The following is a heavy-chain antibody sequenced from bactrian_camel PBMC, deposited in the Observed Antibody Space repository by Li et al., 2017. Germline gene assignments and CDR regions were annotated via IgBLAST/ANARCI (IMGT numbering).Heavy chain of an antibody. CDR3: VKSYGDSWARLDRYLEV. Sequence: HVQLVESGGGSVQAGGSLRLSCATSGCTVKNSCMGWFRQTPGKGLEWVARISTSGTGTYYADSVKGRATISRDNAKNTLYVQLNSLKTEDTAMYYCVKSYGDSWARLDRYLEVWGQGTQVTVS. J-gene: IGHJ2*01. V-gene: IGHV3S1*01. CDR1: GCTVKNSC. CDR2: ISTSGTGT. D-gene: IGHD6*01.